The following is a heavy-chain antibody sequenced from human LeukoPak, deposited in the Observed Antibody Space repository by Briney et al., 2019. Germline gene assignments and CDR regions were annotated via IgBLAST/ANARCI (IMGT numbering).Heavy chain of an antibody. Sequence: PGGSLRLSCGASGFTFSNHWMYWVRQGPGKGLVWVSRIDGDGSTTDYADSVRGRFTISRDNARNTLSLQMNSLRAEDTAVYYCVRSGLPVAGDYWGQGTLVTVSS. CDR1: GFTFSNHW. CDR2: IDGDGSTT. V-gene: IGHV3-74*01. CDR3: VRSGLPVAGDY. J-gene: IGHJ4*02. D-gene: IGHD2-2*01.